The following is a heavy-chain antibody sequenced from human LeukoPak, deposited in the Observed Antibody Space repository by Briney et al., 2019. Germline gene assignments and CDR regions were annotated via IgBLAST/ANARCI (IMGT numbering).Heavy chain of an antibody. J-gene: IGHJ3*02. Sequence: ASETLSLTCTVSGGSISSYYWSWIRQPAGKGLEWIGRIYTSGSTNYNPSLKSRVTMSVDTSKNQFSLQLNSVTPEDTAVYYCANWNYDWNAFDIWGQGTMVTVSS. V-gene: IGHV4-4*07. D-gene: IGHD1-7*01. CDR1: GGSISSYY. CDR2: IYTSGST. CDR3: ANWNYDWNAFDI.